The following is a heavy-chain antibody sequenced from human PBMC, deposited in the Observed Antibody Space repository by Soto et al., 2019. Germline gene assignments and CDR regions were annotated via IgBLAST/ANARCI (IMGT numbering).Heavy chain of an antibody. CDR2: IKSKTDGGTT. Sequence: GGSLRLSCAASGFTFSNAWMSWVRQAPGKGLEWVGRIKSKTDGGTTDYAAPVKGRFTISRDDSKNTLYLQMNSLKTEDTAVYYCTRCYTLCYYYGMDVWGQGTTVTVSS. V-gene: IGHV3-15*01. D-gene: IGHD2-8*01. CDR1: GFTFSNAW. CDR3: TRCYTLCYYYGMDV. J-gene: IGHJ6*02.